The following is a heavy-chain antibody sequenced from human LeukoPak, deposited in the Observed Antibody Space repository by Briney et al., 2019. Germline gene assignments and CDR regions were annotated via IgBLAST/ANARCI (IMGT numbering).Heavy chain of an antibody. D-gene: IGHD6-13*01. CDR3: ARDRAATGTGWFDP. CDR2: ISSSSTTI. Sequence: GGSLRLSCAASGFTFSSYSMNWVRQAPGKGLEWVSYISSSSTTIYYADSVKGRFTISRDNAKNSLYLQMNSLRAEDTAVYYCARDRAATGTGWFDPWGQGTLVTVSS. J-gene: IGHJ5*02. CDR1: GFTFSSYS. V-gene: IGHV3-48*01.